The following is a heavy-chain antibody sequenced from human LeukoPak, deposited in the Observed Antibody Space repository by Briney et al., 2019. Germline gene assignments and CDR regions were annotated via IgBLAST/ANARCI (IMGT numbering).Heavy chain of an antibody. D-gene: IGHD3-16*01. J-gene: IGHJ4*02. V-gene: IGHV3-23*01. CDR2: ISGSGGST. CDR3: ARAYTSSDYVWGNLFDY. Sequence: GGSLRLSCAASGFTFSSYAMSWVRQAPGKGLEWVSAISGSGGSTYYADSVKGRFTISRDTAKNSLYLQMNSLRAEDTAVYYCARAYTSSDYVWGNLFDYWGQGTLVTVSS. CDR1: GFTFSSYA.